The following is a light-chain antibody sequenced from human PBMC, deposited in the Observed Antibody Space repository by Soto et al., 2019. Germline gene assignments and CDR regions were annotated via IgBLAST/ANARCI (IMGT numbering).Light chain of an antibody. Sequence: EIVMTQSPATLSVSPGERATLSCRASQSVSSNLAWYHQKPGQAPRLLLYDASTRATGVPARFSGSGSGTEFTLTISSLQSEDLAVYYCQQYHNWPPCTFGQGTKLDIK. CDR1: QSVSSN. CDR2: DAS. J-gene: IGKJ2*02. V-gene: IGKV3-15*01. CDR3: QQYHNWPPCT.